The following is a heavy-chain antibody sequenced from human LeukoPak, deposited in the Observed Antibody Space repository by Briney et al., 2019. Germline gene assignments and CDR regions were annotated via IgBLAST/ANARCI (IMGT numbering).Heavy chain of an antibody. CDR2: INHSGST. Sequence: PSETLSLTCAVYGGSFSGYYWSWIRQPPRKGLEWIGEINHSGSTNYNPSLKSRVTISVDTSKNQFSLKLSSVTAADTAVYYCARGRWELLVDYWGQGTLVTVSS. J-gene: IGHJ4*02. CDR3: ARGRWELLVDY. V-gene: IGHV4-34*01. D-gene: IGHD1-26*01. CDR1: GGSFSGYY.